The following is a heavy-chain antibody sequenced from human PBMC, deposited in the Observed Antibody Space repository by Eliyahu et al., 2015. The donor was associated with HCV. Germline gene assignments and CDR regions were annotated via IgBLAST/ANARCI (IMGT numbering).Heavy chain of an antibody. CDR1: GGSISTYY. CDR2: IHYSGST. CDR3: ASGGGGIAVAGTGGWFDP. J-gene: IGHJ5*02. V-gene: IGHV4-59*01. D-gene: IGHD6-19*01. Sequence: QVQLQESGPGLVKPSETLSLTCIVSGGSISTYYWSWIRQPPGKGLEWIGYIHYSGSTNYNPSLKSRVTMSVDTSKNQFSLRLSSVTAADTAVYYCASGGGGIAVAGTGGWFDPWGQGTLVTVFS.